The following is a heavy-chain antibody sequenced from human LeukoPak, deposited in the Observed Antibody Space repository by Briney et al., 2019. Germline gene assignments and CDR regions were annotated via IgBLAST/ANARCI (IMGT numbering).Heavy chain of an antibody. D-gene: IGHD6-13*01. CDR3: ARDKGIAAMEDWFDP. CDR1: GGTFSSYA. V-gene: IGHV1-69*06. Sequence: SVKVSCKASGGTFSSYAISWVRRAPGQGLEWMGGIIPIFGTANYAQKFQGRVTITADKSTSTAYMELSSLRSEDTAVYYCARDKGIAAMEDWFDPWGQGTLVTVSS. J-gene: IGHJ5*02. CDR2: IIPIFGTA.